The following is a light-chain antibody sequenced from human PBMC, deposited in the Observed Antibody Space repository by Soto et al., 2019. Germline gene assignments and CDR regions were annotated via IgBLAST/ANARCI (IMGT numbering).Light chain of an antibody. CDR3: QHYNSYSEA. J-gene: IGKJ1*01. CDR2: KAS. Sequence: DIQMTQSPSSLSASVEDRVIITCSASQSISNHLNWYQQKPGKAPKLLIYKASTLKSGVPSRFSGSGSGTEFTLTISSLQPDDFATYYCQHYNSYSEAVGQGTKVDI. CDR1: QSISNH. V-gene: IGKV1-5*03.